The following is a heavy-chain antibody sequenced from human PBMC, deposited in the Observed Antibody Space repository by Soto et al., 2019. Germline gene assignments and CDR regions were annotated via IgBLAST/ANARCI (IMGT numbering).Heavy chain of an antibody. V-gene: IGHV6-1*01. D-gene: IGHD2-21*02. CDR1: GDSVSSNSAA. J-gene: IGHJ6*02. CDR2: AYYRSQWYY. Sequence: QVQLQQSGPGLVKPSQTLSLTCAISGDSVSSNSAAWNWIRQSPSRGLEWLGRAYYRSQWYYDSAVSVRRRITVIPDTSKHQFSLQLNSVTPEDTAVYYCTKQKGDRRTYNGMDVWGQGTTVTVSS. CDR3: TKQKGDRRTYNGMDV.